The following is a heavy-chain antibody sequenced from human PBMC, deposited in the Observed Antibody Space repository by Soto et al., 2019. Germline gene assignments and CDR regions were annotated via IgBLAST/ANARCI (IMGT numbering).Heavy chain of an antibody. J-gene: IGHJ4*02. Sequence: ASVKVSCKASGYTFTSYGISWVRQAPGQGLEWMGWISAYNGNTNYAQKLQGRVTMTTDTSTSTAYMELRSLRSDDTAVYYCARDSMITFGGVIAPSGDFDYWGQGTLVTVSS. V-gene: IGHV1-18*01. CDR1: GYTFTSYG. CDR2: ISAYNGNT. CDR3: ARDSMITFGGVIAPSGDFDY. D-gene: IGHD3-16*02.